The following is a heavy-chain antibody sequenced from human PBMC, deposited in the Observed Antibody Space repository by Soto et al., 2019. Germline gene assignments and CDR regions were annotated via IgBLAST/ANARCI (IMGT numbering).Heavy chain of an antibody. J-gene: IGHJ4*02. D-gene: IGHD3-10*01. V-gene: IGHV4-30-4*01. Sequence: QVQLQESGPGLVKPSQTLSLTCTVSGGSISSGDYYWSWIRQPPGKGLEWIGYIYYSGSTYYNPSLKSRVTISVDTSKNQCSLKLSAVTAADTAVYYCARDGRNGRITMVRGVRSWGQGTLVTVSS. CDR3: ARDGRNGRITMVRGVRS. CDR1: GGSISSGDYY. CDR2: IYYSGST.